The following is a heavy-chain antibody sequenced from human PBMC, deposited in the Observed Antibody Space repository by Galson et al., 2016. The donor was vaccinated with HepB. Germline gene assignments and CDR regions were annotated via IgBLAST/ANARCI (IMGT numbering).Heavy chain of an antibody. V-gene: IGHV1-69*01. CDR3: AQPRTTVTTLYYYYGMDV. Sequence: PGQGLEWMGGIIPIFGTANYAQKFQGRVTITADESTSTAYMELSSLRSEDTAVYYCAQPRTTVTTLYYYYGMDVWGQGTTVTVSS. CDR2: IIPIFGTA. D-gene: IGHD4-17*01. J-gene: IGHJ6*02.